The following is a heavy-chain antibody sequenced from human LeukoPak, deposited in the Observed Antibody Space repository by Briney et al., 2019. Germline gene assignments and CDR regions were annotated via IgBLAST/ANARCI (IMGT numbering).Heavy chain of an antibody. J-gene: IGHJ6*02. D-gene: IGHD1-26*01. CDR3: ARMALKSGSYYDPYYYYGMDV. CDR2: IIPILGIA. CDR1: GGTFSSYA. Sequence: ASVKVSCKASGGTFSSYAISWVRQAPGQGLEWMGRIIPILGIANYAQKFQGRVTITADKSTSTAYMELSSLRSEDTAVYYCARMALKSGSYYDPYYYYGMDVWGQGTTVTVSS. V-gene: IGHV1-69*04.